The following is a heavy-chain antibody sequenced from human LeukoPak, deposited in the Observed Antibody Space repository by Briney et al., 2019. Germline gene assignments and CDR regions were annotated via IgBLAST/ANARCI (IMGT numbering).Heavy chain of an antibody. D-gene: IGHD3-9*01. CDR2: IHTTGST. CDR3: ARAPHYDILTGYNYYFDY. V-gene: IGHV4-4*07. J-gene: IGHJ4*02. Sequence: SETLSLTCTVSGGSISSYYWSWIRQPAGKGLEWIGRIHTTGSTNYNPSLKSRVTMSVDTSKNQFSLKLSSVTAADTAVYYCARAPHYDILTGYNYYFDYWGQGTLVTVSS. CDR1: GGSISSYY.